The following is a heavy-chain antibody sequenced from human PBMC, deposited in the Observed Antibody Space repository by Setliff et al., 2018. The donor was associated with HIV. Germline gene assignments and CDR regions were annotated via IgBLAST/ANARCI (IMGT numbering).Heavy chain of an antibody. CDR2: ISYDGSNK. D-gene: IGHD6-19*01. V-gene: IGHV3-30*03. Sequence: GGSLRLSCGTSRFSFNSFGMHWVRQAPGKGLEWVAMISYDGSNKNYADSVKGRFTLSRDNSKNTVFLQVNSLRPEDTALYYCARVLPYNSALDKWGQGTLVTVSS. CDR3: ARVLPYNSALDK. J-gene: IGHJ4*02. CDR1: RFSFNSFG.